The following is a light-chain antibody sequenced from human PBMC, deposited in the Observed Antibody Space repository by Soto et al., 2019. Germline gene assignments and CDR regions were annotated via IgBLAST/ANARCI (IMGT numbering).Light chain of an antibody. Sequence: EIVLTQSPGTLSLSPGERATLSCRASQSVSSSYLAWYQQKPGQAPRLLIYGASSRATGIPDRFSGSGSGTDFTLTVIRLEREDFAVYYWQQYELFGQGTKLEIK. V-gene: IGKV3-20*01. CDR2: GAS. CDR3: QQYEL. CDR1: QSVSSSY. J-gene: IGKJ2*01.